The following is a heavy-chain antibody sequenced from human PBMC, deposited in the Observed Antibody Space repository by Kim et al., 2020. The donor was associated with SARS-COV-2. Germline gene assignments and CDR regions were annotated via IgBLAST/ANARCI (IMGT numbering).Heavy chain of an antibody. CDR2: ISYDGTNY. Sequence: GGSLRLSCAASGFTFRNYALHWVRQAPGKGLEWVSGISYDGTNYSSSDSATGRCTISRANSNYALSSYMHSHSIDNAGPAYCSSTLTHGPASPYFYGL. J-gene: IGHJ6*01. CDR3: SSTLTHGPASPYFYGL. CDR1: GFTFRNYA. V-gene: IGHV3-30-3*01. D-gene: IGHD2-15*01.